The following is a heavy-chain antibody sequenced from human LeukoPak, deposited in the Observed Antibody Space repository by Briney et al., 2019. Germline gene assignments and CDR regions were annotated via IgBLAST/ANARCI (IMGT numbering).Heavy chain of an antibody. CDR3: ASHPSEQDAFDI. CDR1: GYTFTSYG. CDR2: ISAYNGNT. J-gene: IGHJ3*02. D-gene: IGHD3-3*01. Sequence: ASVKVSCKASGYTFTSYGISWVRQAPGQGLEWMGWISAYNGNTNYAQKLQGRVTMTTDTSTSTAYMELRSLRSDDTAVYYCASHPSEQDAFDIWGQGTMVTVSS. V-gene: IGHV1-18*01.